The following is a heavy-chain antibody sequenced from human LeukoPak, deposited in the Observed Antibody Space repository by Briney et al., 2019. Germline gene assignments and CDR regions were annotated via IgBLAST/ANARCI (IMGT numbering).Heavy chain of an antibody. D-gene: IGHD5-18*01. J-gene: IGHJ2*01. CDR2: INWNGGST. CDR3: ARDTGWYFDL. CDR1: GFTFDDYG. Sequence: TGGSLRLSCAASGFTFDDYGMSWVRQAPGKGLEWVSGINWNGGSTGYADSVKGRFTISRDNAKNTLYLQMISLRAEDTAVYYCARDTGWYFDLWGRGTLVTVSS. V-gene: IGHV3-20*04.